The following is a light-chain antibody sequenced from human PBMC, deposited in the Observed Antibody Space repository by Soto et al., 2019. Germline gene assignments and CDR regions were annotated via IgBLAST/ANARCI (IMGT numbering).Light chain of an antibody. V-gene: IGLV2-8*01. CDR1: SRDIGGYDF. CDR3: SSYGGSNNLL. J-gene: IGLJ2*01. CDR2: DVF. Sequence: QSVLTQPPSASGSPGQSVTISCTGTSRDIGGYDFVSWYQQHPGKAPKLMIYDVFKRPSGVPDRFSGSKSGNTASLTVSGLQADEEADYYCSSYGGSNNLLFGGGTKLTVL.